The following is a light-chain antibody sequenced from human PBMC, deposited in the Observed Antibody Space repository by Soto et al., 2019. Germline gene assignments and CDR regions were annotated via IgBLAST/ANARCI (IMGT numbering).Light chain of an antibody. CDR3: QQYYSYPHT. Sequence: AIRMTQSPSSLSASTGDRVTITCRASEDIRSYLAWYQQKPGKAPKLLIYAASTLQSGVPPRFSGSGSGTDFTLTISSLQSDDFATYYCQQYYSYPHTFGQGTKLEIK. CDR2: AAS. CDR1: EDIRSY. V-gene: IGKV1-8*01. J-gene: IGKJ2*01.